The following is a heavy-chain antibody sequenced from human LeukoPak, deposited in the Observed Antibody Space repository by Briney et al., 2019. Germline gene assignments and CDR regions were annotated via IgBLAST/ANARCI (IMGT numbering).Heavy chain of an antibody. V-gene: IGHV3-23*01. J-gene: IGHJ4*02. D-gene: IGHD2-2*02. CDR2: ISGSGGST. CDR3: AKDGEGIVVVPAAILVGSFDY. Sequence: PGGSLRLSCAASGFTFSSYAMSWVRQAPGKGLEWVSAISGSGGSTYYADSVKGRFTISRDNSKNTLYLQMNSLRAEDTAVYYCAKDGEGIVVVPAAILVGSFDYWGQGTLVTVSS. CDR1: GFTFSSYA.